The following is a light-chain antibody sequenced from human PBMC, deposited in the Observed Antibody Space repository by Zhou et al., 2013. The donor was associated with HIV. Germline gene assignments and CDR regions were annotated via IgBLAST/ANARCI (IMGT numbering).Light chain of an antibody. V-gene: IGKV1-5*03. CDR2: EAS. Sequence: EIQMTQSPSTLYASIGDRVTITCRAGQTINNWLAWYQQRPGKAPKLLISEASNLASGVPSRFSGSGSGTEFTLTISSLQSEDFAVYYCQQYNNWPPLTFGGGTKVEIK. J-gene: IGKJ4*01. CDR1: QTINNW. CDR3: QQYNNWPPLT.